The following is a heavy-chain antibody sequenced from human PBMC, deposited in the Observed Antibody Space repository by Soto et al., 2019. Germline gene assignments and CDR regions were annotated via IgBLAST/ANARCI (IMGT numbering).Heavy chain of an antibody. Sequence: LSLTCSVLDDSISDSRYYWGWIRQSPEKGLEWIGSISHDGHAYYNPPLKSRVTLFADTSRNQFSLKMKSVTVADTALYFCARQVYSDYLGGNWFDPWGQGAPVTVSS. CDR3: ARQVYSDYLGGNWFDP. D-gene: IGHD4-17*01. J-gene: IGHJ5*02. CDR2: ISHDGHA. V-gene: IGHV4-39*01. CDR1: DDSISDSRYY.